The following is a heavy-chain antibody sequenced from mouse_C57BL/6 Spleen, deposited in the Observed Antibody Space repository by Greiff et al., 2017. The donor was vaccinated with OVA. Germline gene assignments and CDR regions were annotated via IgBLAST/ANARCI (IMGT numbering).Heavy chain of an antibody. V-gene: IGHV1-26*01. CDR2: INPNNGGT. J-gene: IGHJ4*01. CDR1: GYTFTDYY. D-gene: IGHD2-14*01. CDR3: ARSLRYEGDYYYAMDY. Sequence: EVQLQQSGPELVKPGASVKISCKASGYTFTDYYMNWVKQSHGKSLEWIGDINPNNGGTSYNQKFKGKATLTVDKSSSTAYMELRSLTSEDSAVYYCARSLRYEGDYYYAMDYWGQGTSVTVSS.